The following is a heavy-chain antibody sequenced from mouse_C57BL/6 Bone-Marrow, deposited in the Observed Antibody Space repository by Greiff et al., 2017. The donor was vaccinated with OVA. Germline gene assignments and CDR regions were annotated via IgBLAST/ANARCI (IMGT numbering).Heavy chain of an antibody. J-gene: IGHJ2*01. CDR3: ARYSGLGRTANYFDY. Sequence: EVKLVESGGGLVQPGGSLSLSCPASGFTFTDYYMSWVRQPPGKALEWLGFIRNKAIGYTTEYSAPVKGRFTISRDNSQSILYLQMNALRAEDSATYYCARYSGLGRTANYFDYWGQGTTLTVSS. CDR2: IRNKAIGYTT. CDR1: GFTFTDYY. D-gene: IGHD2-4*01. V-gene: IGHV7-3*01.